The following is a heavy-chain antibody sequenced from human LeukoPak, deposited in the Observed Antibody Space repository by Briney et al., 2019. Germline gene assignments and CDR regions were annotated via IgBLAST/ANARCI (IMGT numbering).Heavy chain of an antibody. J-gene: IGHJ6*03. D-gene: IGHD3-10*01. CDR2: INPNSGGT. V-gene: IGHV1-2*02. Sequence: ASVKVSCKASGYTFTGYYMHWVRQAPGQGLEWMGWINPNSGGTNYAQKFQGRVTMTRNTSISTAYMELSSLRSEDTAVYYCARLFRYYGSGSYYKGGYYYYMDVWGKGTTVTISS. CDR3: ARLFRYYGSGSYYKGGYYYYMDV. CDR1: GYTFTGYY.